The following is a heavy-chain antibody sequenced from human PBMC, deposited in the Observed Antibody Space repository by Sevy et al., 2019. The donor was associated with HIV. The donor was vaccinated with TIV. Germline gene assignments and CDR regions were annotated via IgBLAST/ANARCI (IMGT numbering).Heavy chain of an antibody. Sequence: ASVKVSCKASGYTFTSYGISWVRQAPGQGLEWMGWISANNGNTNYVQKFQGIVTMTTDTSTTTAYMELRSLRSDDTAVYYCARDPRTFYYDSSGYGHDYWGQGTLVTVSS. CDR1: GYTFTSYG. CDR3: ARDPRTFYYDSSGYGHDY. CDR2: ISANNGNT. D-gene: IGHD3-22*01. V-gene: IGHV1-18*01. J-gene: IGHJ4*02.